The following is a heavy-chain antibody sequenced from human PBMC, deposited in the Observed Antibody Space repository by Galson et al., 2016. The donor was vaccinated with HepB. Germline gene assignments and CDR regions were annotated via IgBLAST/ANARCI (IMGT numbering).Heavy chain of an antibody. CDR3: ATFGYTYGSPDS. CDR2: FIAILGTA. Sequence: SVKVSCKASGGTFSNYAVSWVRQAPGQGLEWMGGFIAILGTANYAQNFQGRVTLTADATTSTFFMKLSSLRYEDTAIYYCATFGYTYGSPDSWGQGTPVTVSS. V-gene: IGHV1-69*13. CDR1: GGTFSNYA. D-gene: IGHD5-18*01. J-gene: IGHJ4*02.